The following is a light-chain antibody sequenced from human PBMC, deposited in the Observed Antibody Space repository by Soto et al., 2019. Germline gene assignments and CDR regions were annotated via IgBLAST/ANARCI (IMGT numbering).Light chain of an antibody. Sequence: DIVMTQSPDSLAVSLCERATINCRSIQSVLYSSNNETFLAWYLQKPGQSPQLLIYLGSNRSSGVPDRFSGSGSGTDFKLKISRVEAEDVGLYYCMQTLQTPRTCGQGTKVDIK. CDR2: LGS. CDR3: MQTLQTPRT. J-gene: IGKJ1*01. CDR1: QSVLYSSNNETF. V-gene: IGKV2-28*01.